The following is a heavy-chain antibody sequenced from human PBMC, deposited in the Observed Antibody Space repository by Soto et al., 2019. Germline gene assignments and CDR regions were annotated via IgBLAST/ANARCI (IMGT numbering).Heavy chain of an antibody. V-gene: IGHV2-5*01. CDR1: GFSLSTSGVG. D-gene: IGHD3-16*02. CDR2: IYWNDDK. J-gene: IGHJ4*02. Sequence: QITLKESGPTLVNPTQTLTLTCTFSGFSLSTSGVGVGWIRQPPGKALEWLALIYWNDDKRYSPSLKSRLTITKDTSKNQVVLTMTNMDPVDTATYYCAHRRSYDYVWGSYRSEFDYWGQGTLVTVSS. CDR3: AHRRSYDYVWGSYRSEFDY.